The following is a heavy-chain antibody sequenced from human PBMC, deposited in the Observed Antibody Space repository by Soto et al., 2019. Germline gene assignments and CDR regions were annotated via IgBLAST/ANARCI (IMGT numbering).Heavy chain of an antibody. J-gene: IGHJ4*02. Sequence: PGGSLRLSCAASGFTFSSYAMHWVRQAPGKGLEWVAVISYDGSNKYYADSVKGRFTISRDNAKNTLYLQMNSLRAEDTALYYCAKDIYEQWRYYFDYWGQGTLVTVSS. CDR1: GFTFSSYA. D-gene: IGHD6-19*01. CDR2: ISYDGSNK. V-gene: IGHV3-30-3*01. CDR3: AKDIYEQWRYYFDY.